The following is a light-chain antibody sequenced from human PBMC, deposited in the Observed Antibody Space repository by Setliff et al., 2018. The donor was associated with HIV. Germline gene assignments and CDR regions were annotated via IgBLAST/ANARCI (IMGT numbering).Light chain of an antibody. CDR3: QVWDYSGHPYV. V-gene: IGLV3-21*02. J-gene: IGLJ1*01. CDR1: KIGSKS. CDR2: DDN. Sequence: SYELTQPPSVSVAPGETARITCGGNKIGSKSVHWYQQKPGQAPVLVVHDDNDRPSGIPERFSGSNSGNTATLTISRVEAGDEADYYCQVWDYSGHPYVFGTGTKGTVL.